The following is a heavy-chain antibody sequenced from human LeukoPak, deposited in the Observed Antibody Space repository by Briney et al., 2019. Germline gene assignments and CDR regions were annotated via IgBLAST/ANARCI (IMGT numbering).Heavy chain of an antibody. V-gene: IGHV7-4-1*02. CDR2: INTNTGNP. D-gene: IGHD5-24*01. J-gene: IGHJ4*02. CDR3: ARGDWLQFRTGYYFDY. Sequence: ASVKVSCKASGYTFTSYAMNWVRQAPGQGLEWMGWINTNTGNPTYAQGFTGRFVFSLDTSVSTAYLQISSLKAEDTAVYYCARGDWLQFRTGYYFDYWGQGTLVTVSS. CDR1: GYTFTSYA.